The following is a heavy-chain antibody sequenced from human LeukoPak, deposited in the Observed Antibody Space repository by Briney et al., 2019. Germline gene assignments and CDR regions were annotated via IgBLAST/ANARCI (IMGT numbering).Heavy chain of an antibody. J-gene: IGHJ5*02. CDR3: ARHRGARCSSTSCWNNWFAP. CDR1: GGSISSYY. V-gene: IGHV4-4*09. D-gene: IGHD2-2*01. Sequence: PSETLSLTCTVSGGSISSYYWSWIRQPPGKGLEWIGYIYTSGSTNYNPSLKSRVTISVDTSKNQFSLKLSSVTAADTAVYYCARHRGARCSSTSCWNNWFAPWGQGTLVTVSS. CDR2: IYTSGST.